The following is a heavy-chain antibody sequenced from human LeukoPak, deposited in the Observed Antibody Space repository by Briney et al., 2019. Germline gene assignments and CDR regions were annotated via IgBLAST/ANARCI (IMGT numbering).Heavy chain of an antibody. CDR2: IYTSGST. V-gene: IGHV4-4*07. CDR1: GGSISSYY. D-gene: IGHD3-9*01. CDR3: ARDPYYDILTGGAFDI. Sequence: PSETLSLTCTVSGGSISSYYWSWIRQPAGKGLEWIGRIYTSGSTNYNPSLKSRVTMSVDTSKNQFSLKLSSVTAADTAVYYCARDPYYDILTGGAFDIWGQGTMVTVSS. J-gene: IGHJ3*02.